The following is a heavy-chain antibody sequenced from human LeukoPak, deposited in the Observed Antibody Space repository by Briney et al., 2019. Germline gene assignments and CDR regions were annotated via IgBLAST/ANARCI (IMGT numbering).Heavy chain of an antibody. J-gene: IGHJ4*02. CDR1: GGSFSSYY. CDR2: INHSGST. Sequence: PSETLSLTCAVYGGSFSSYYWSWIRQPPGKGLEWIGEINHSGSTNHNPSLNIRVTISVDTSKNQFSLNLRSVTAADTAVYYCAREILYDSTGYYLWGQGTLVTVSS. D-gene: IGHD3-22*01. CDR3: AREILYDSTGYYL. V-gene: IGHV4-34*01.